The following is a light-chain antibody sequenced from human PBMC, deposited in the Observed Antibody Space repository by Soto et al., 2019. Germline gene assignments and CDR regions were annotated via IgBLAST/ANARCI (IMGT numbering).Light chain of an antibody. CDR1: QSVSSSY. J-gene: IGKJ4*01. Sequence: EIVLTQSPGTLSLSPGERATLSCRASQSVSSSYLAWYQQKPGQAPRLLIYGASSRATGIPDRFSGSGSGTDFHLPISKLEPEDFAVYYCQQYGSSPLTFGGGTKVEIK. CDR2: GAS. V-gene: IGKV3-20*01. CDR3: QQYGSSPLT.